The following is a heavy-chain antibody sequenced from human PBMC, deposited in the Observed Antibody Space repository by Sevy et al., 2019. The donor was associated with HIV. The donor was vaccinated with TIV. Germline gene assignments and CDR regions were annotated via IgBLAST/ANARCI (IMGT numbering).Heavy chain of an antibody. CDR3: GKNVLGEK. Sequence: GGSLRLSCAASGFSVSSNYMSWVRQAPGKGPEWVSTIGLTTTKYYADSVRGRFTISRDNSENTFYLQLNSLRVEDTAVYYCGKNVLGEKWGQGTLVTVSS. CDR1: GFSVSSNY. V-gene: IGHV3-53*01. J-gene: IGHJ4*02. CDR2: IGLTTTK. D-gene: IGHD3-16*01.